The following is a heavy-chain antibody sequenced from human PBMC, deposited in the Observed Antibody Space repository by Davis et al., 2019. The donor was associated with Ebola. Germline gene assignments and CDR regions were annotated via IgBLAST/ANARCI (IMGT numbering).Heavy chain of an antibody. Sequence: PGGSLRLSCAASGFTFSSYSMNWVRQAPGKGLEWVSYISSSSSTIYYADSVKGRFTISRDNSKNTLFLQMNSLRAEDTAVYYCARGWLVGAPRYFDYWGQGTLVTVSS. J-gene: IGHJ4*02. CDR1: GFTFSSYS. D-gene: IGHD1-26*01. CDR3: ARGWLVGAPRYFDY. V-gene: IGHV3-48*01. CDR2: ISSSSSTI.